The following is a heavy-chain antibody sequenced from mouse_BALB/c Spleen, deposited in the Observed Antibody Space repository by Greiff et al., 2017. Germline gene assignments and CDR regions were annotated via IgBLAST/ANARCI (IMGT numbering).Heavy chain of an antibody. J-gene: IGHJ4*01. CDR2: IWAGGST. CDR1: GFSLTSYG. D-gene: IGHD1-1*01. Sequence: VMLVESGPGLVAPSQSLSITCTVSGFSLTSYGVHWVRQPPGKGLEWLGVIWAGGSTNYNSALMSRLSISKDNSKSQVFLKMNSLQTDDTAMYYCARANYYGSSYGYAMDYWGQGTSVTVSS. V-gene: IGHV2-9*02. CDR3: ARANYYGSSYGYAMDY.